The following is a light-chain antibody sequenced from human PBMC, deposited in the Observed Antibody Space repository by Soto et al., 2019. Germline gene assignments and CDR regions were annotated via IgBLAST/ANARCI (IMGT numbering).Light chain of an antibody. CDR3: QQSFSSPPWT. Sequence: DIQMTQSPSSLSASVGDSVTITCRASQNIKTYLNWYQQKPGKAPNLLIYAASSLHSGVPSRFSGSGSGTDFTLTISSLQPEDFATYYCQQSFSSPPWTFGQGTKVDNK. V-gene: IGKV1-39*01. J-gene: IGKJ1*01. CDR1: QNIKTY. CDR2: AAS.